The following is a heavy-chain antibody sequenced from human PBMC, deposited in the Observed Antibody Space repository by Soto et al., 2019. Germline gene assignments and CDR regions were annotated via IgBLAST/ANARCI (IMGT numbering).Heavy chain of an antibody. CDR1: GYTLTELS. CDR2: FDPEDGET. D-gene: IGHD6-19*01. Sequence: ASVKVSCKVSGYTLTELSMHWVRQAPGKGLEWMGGFDPEDGETIYAQKFQGRVTMTEDTSTDTAYVELSSLRSEDTAVYYCATPLRGYSSGWYYFDYWGQGTLVTVSS. V-gene: IGHV1-24*01. CDR3: ATPLRGYSSGWYYFDY. J-gene: IGHJ4*02.